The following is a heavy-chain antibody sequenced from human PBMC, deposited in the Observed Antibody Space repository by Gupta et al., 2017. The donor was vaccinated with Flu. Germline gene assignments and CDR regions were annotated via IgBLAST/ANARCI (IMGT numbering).Heavy chain of an antibody. V-gene: IGHV1-69*06. CDR1: GGTFSSYA. CDR3: ARDRSCSGGSCYDGMDV. D-gene: IGHD2-15*01. Sequence: QVQLVQSGAEVKKPGSSVKVSCKASGGTFSSYAIRWVRQAPGQGLEWMGGIIPIFGTANYAHKFQGRVTITADKSTSTAYMELSSLRSEDTAVYYCARDRSCSGGSCYDGMDVWGQGTTVTGSS. J-gene: IGHJ6*02. CDR2: IIPIFGTA.